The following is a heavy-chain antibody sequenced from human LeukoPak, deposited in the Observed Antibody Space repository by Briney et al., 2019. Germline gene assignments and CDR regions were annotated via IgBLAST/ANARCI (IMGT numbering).Heavy chain of an antibody. J-gene: IGHJ4*02. Sequence: SVKVSCKASGGTFSSYAISWVRQAPGQGLEWMGRITPIFGTANYAQKFQGRVTITTDESTSTAYMELSSLRSEDTAVYYCARTHDYGDYPAFDYWGQGTLVTVSS. CDR3: ARTHDYGDYPAFDY. CDR2: ITPIFGTA. V-gene: IGHV1-69*05. CDR1: GGTFSSYA. D-gene: IGHD4-17*01.